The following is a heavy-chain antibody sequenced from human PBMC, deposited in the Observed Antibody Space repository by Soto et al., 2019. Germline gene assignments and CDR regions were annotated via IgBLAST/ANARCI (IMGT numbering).Heavy chain of an antibody. CDR3: ARDRTDSGYYTNWLDP. CDR1: GGTFGSDP. J-gene: IGHJ5*02. CDR2: IIPIFGTT. Sequence: SVKVSCKASGGTFGSDPITWVLQAPGEGLEWVGRIIPIFGTTNYAQNLQGRVTISADKSTLTSYMELHSLTSDDTALYYCARDRTDSGYYTNWLDPWGQGTQVTVSS. V-gene: IGHV1-69*06. D-gene: IGHD3-22*01.